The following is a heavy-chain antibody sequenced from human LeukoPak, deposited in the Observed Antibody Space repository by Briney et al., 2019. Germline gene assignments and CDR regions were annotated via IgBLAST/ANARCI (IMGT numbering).Heavy chain of an antibody. CDR2: ISYDGRTK. CDR1: GFTFSSNG. D-gene: IGHD2-15*01. Sequence: GGSLRLSCAASGFTFSSNGMHWVRQAPGKGLEWVAVISYDGRTKYYADSVKGRFTMSRDNSKNTLYLQLNSLRAEDTAVYYCAKEYCGGGRCYEDYFDYWGQGTLVTVSS. J-gene: IGHJ4*02. V-gene: IGHV3-30*18. CDR3: AKEYCGGGRCYEDYFDY.